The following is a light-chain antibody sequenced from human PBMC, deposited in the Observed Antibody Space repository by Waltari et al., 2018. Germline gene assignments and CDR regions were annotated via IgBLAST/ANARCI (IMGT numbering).Light chain of an antibody. J-gene: IGLJ2*01. V-gene: IGLV1-40*01. CDR3: QSYDSSLSVVV. CDR2: GNS. Sequence: QSVLTQPPSVSGAPGQRVTISCTGSSSNIGAGSDVHWYQQLPGTAPKLLICGNSGRPAGVPDGLSGSKAGTSASLAITGSQAEDGADYCCQSYDSSLSVVVFGGGTKLTVL. CDR1: SSNIGAGSD.